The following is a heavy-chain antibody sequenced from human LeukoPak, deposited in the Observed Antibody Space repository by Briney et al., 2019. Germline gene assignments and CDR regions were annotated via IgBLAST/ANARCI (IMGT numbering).Heavy chain of an antibody. CDR2: INHSGST. J-gene: IGHJ6*02. V-gene: IGHV4-34*01. D-gene: IGHD6-19*01. Sequence: SETLSLTCAVYGGSFGGYYWSWIRQPPGKGLEWIGEINHSGSTNYNPSLKSRVTISVDTSKNQFSLKLSSVTPEDTAVHYCARDLKVAVAGTHFRYYYYGMDVWGQGTTVTVSS. CDR3: ARDLKVAVAGTHFRYYYYGMDV. CDR1: GGSFGGYY.